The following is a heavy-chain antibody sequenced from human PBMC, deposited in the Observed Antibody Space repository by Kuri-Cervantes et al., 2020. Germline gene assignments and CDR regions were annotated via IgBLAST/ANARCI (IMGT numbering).Heavy chain of an antibody. J-gene: IGHJ6*02. CDR3: AADPRYDKNPYYYYGMDV. CDR1: GFTFTSSA. CDR2: IVVGSGNT. D-gene: IGHD1-14*01. Sequence: SVKVSCKASGFTFTSSAMQWVRQARGQRLEWVGWIVVGSGNTNYAQKFQERVTITRDMSTSTAYMELSSLRSGDTAVYYCAADPRYDKNPYYYYGMDVWGQGTTVTVSS. V-gene: IGHV1-58*02.